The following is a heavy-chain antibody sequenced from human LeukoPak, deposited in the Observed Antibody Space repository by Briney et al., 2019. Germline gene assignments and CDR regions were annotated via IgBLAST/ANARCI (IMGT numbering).Heavy chain of an antibody. J-gene: IGHJ4*02. V-gene: IGHV3-7*01. CDR1: GFTFSTTW. CDR3: ARATRLPDY. CDR2: INQDGGEK. D-gene: IGHD3-16*01. Sequence: GGSLRLSCIVSGFTFSTTWMSWVPQAPGKGPEWVAIINQDGGEKIYVDSLRGRFTISRDNAKDSLYLQMHSLRVEDTAVYYCARATRLPDYWGQGTLVSVSS.